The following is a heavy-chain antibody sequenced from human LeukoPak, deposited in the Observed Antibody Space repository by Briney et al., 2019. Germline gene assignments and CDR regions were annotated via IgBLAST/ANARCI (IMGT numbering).Heavy chain of an antibody. CDR1: GYTFTGYY. CDR3: ARALYCSGGSCYFDY. CDR2: ISPYNGNT. D-gene: IGHD2-15*01. J-gene: IGHJ4*02. Sequence: VSVKVSCKASGYTFTGYYMHWVRQAPGQGLEWMGWISPYNGNTNYPQKLQGRVTMTTDTSTSTAYMELRSLRSDDTAVFYCARALYCSGGSCYFDYWGQGTLVTVSS. V-gene: IGHV1-18*04.